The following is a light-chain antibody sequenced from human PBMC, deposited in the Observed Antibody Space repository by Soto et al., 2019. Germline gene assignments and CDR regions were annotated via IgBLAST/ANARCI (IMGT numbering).Light chain of an antibody. Sequence: EMVLTQSPGTLSLSPGETATLSCRASQSVSSSSLAWYQQKPGQAPRLLIYGASSRATGIPDRFSGSGSGTDFTLTISRLEHEAFAVYYCQQYSSSPLTFGGGTKVEIK. CDR1: QSVSSSS. V-gene: IGKV3-20*01. CDR2: GAS. J-gene: IGKJ4*01. CDR3: QQYSSSPLT.